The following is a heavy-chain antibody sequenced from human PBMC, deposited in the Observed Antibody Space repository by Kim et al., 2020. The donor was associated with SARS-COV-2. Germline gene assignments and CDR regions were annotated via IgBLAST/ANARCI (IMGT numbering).Heavy chain of an antibody. CDR3: ARGDEWELLQFDY. V-gene: IGHV4-34*01. CDR2: IKHGGTT. D-gene: IGHD1-26*01. CDR1: GGAFSGYY. J-gene: IGHJ4*02. Sequence: SETLSLTCAVYGGAFSGYYWSWIRQFPGKRLEWIGEIKHGGTTNYNPSLKSRVTISLDTTRKQFSLKLTSMTAADTAVYYCARGDEWELLQFDYWGQGTQVSVSS.